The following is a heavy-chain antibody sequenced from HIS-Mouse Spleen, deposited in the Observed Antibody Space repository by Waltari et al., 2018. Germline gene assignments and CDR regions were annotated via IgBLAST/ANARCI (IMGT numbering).Heavy chain of an antibody. CDR1: CGSIRSSSYY. D-gene: IGHD6-13*01. J-gene: IGHJ2*01. V-gene: IGHV4-39*07. CDR3: AREIPYSSSWYDWYFDL. CDR2: IYYSGST. Sequence: QLQLQESGPGLVKPSETLSLTCTVSCGSIRSSSYYWAWIHQPPGKGLEWIGSIYYSGSTYYNPSLKSRVTISVDTSKNQFSLKLSSVTAADTAVYYCAREIPYSSSWYDWYFDLWGRGTLVTVSS.